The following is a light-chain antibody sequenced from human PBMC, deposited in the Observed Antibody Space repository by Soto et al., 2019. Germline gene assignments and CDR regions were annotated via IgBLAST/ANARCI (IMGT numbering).Light chain of an antibody. CDR3: QHYNSYSEA. CDR2: KAS. CDR1: QSISSW. Sequence: IQITPSPSTLSASVGDRVTITCRASQSISSWLAWYQQKPGKAPKLLIYKASTLKSGVPSRFSGSGSGTEFTLTISSLQPDDFATYYCQHYNSYSEAFGQGTKV. J-gene: IGKJ1*01. V-gene: IGKV1-5*03.